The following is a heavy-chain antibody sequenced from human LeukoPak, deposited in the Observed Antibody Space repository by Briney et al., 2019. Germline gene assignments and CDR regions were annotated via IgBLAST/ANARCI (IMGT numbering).Heavy chain of an antibody. D-gene: IGHD5-18*01. Sequence: PSETLSLTCTVSGGSISSYYWSWIRQPPGKGLEWIGYTYYSGSTNHNPSLKSRVTISVDTSKNQFSLRLSSVTAADTAVYYCARDRGYSYGFEYWGQGTLVTVSS. V-gene: IGHV4-59*01. J-gene: IGHJ4*02. CDR2: TYYSGST. CDR1: GGSISSYY. CDR3: ARDRGYSYGFEY.